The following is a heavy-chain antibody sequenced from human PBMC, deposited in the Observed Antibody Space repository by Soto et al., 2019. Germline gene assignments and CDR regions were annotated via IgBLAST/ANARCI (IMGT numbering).Heavy chain of an antibody. Sequence: SVTLSLTCSVSGAALNSGNYYWSWIRQVPGKGLEWIGHIYVTGAVDYNPSLRDRITISQDTSERQFSLNLRLVTAADTAVYYCARLRIATNNYKWFDPWGQGTLVTVSS. D-gene: IGHD2-21*01. CDR2: IYVTGAV. CDR1: GAALNSGNYY. J-gene: IGHJ5*02. CDR3: ARLRIATNNYKWFDP. V-gene: IGHV4-31*03.